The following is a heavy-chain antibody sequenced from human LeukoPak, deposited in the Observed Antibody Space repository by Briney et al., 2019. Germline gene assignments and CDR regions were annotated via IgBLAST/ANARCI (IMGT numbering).Heavy chain of an antibody. D-gene: IGHD6-19*01. CDR1: GYTFTGYY. CDR3: ARDLVEGGWYWTY. V-gene: IGHV1-2*02. J-gene: IGHJ4*02. Sequence: ASVKVSCKASGYTFTGYYMHWVRQAPGQGLEWMGWINPNSGGTNYAQKFQGRVTMTRDTSISTAYMELSRLRSDDTAVYYCARDLVEGGWYWTYWGQGTLVTVSS. CDR2: INPNSGGT.